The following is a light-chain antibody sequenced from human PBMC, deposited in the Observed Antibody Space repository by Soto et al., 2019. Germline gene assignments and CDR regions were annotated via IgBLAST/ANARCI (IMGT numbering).Light chain of an antibody. V-gene: IGKV3D-20*02. J-gene: IGKJ5*01. Sequence: EIVLTQSPGTLSLSPGERATLSCRASQSVSSSYLAWYQQKPGQAPRLLICGASSRATGFPDRFSGSGSGTDFTLTISSLEPEDSAVYYCQQRHMWPITFGQGTRMEI. CDR2: GAS. CDR1: QSVSSSY. CDR3: QQRHMWPIT.